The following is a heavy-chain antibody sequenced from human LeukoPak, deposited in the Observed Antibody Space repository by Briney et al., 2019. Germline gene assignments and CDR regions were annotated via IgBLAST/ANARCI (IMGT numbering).Heavy chain of an antibody. V-gene: IGHV3-33*08. CDR2: IRDDGSNK. Sequence: GGSLRLACAAAGLSFSTSSMHWVRRAPGKGLEWGAVIRDDGSNKYYAGSVKGRFTISRDNSKNTLYLQMNSLSADDTAVYYCARDSSGSYYVSDYWGQGTLVTVSS. CDR1: GLSFSTSS. CDR3: ARDSSGSYYVSDY. D-gene: IGHD1-26*01. J-gene: IGHJ4*02.